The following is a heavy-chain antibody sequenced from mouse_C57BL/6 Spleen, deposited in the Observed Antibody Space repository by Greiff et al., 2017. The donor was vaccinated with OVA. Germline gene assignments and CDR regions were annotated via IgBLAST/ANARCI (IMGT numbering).Heavy chain of an antibody. CDR2: INPNNGGT. CDR1: GYTFTDYY. CDR3: ASYDGYYGAMDY. V-gene: IGHV1-26*01. Sequence: VQLQQSGPELVKPGASVKISCKASGYTFTDYYMNWVKQSHGKSLEWIGDINPNNGGTSYNQKFKGKATLTVDKSSSTAYMELRSLPSEDSAVYYCASYDGYYGAMDYWGQGTSVTVSS. J-gene: IGHJ4*01. D-gene: IGHD2-3*01.